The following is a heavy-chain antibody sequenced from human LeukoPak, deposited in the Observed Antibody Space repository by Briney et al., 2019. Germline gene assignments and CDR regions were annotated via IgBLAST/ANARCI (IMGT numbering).Heavy chain of an antibody. CDR2: IYYSGST. J-gene: IGHJ4*02. CDR3: ARGFAGSSTSYAYPFGY. Sequence: PSETLSLTYTVSGDSISSGGYYWSWIRQHPGKGLEWIGYIYYSGSTYYNPSLKSRITISVDTSKNQFSLKLSSVTAADTAVYYCARGFAGSSTSYAYPFGYWGQGTLVTVSS. CDR1: GDSISSGGYY. V-gene: IGHV4-31*03. D-gene: IGHD2-2*01.